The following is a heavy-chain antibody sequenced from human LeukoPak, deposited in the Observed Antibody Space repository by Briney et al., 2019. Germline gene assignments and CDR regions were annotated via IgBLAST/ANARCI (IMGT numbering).Heavy chain of an antibody. D-gene: IGHD6-6*01. V-gene: IGHV3-7*01. J-gene: IGHJ6*02. CDR1: GFIFSNYG. Sequence: PGGSLRLSCAASGFIFSNYGMNWVRQAPGKGLEWVASIKQDGSEKFYVDSVKGRFTISRDNAKNLLSLQMNSLRAEDTAVYYCARSMTGCYYYAMDVWGQGTTVTVSS. CDR3: ARSMTGCYYYAMDV. CDR2: IKQDGSEK.